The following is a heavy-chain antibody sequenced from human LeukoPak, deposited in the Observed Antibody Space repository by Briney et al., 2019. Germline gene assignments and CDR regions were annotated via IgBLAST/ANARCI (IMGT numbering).Heavy chain of an antibody. D-gene: IGHD3-3*01. CDR2: IITIFGTA. V-gene: IGHV1-69*05. CDR3: ASGYYDFWSGRIGYYFDY. Sequence: SVTVSCTASGGTFSSYAISWVRQAPGQGLEWMGGIITIFGTAIYAQKFQGRVTITTDESTSTTYMELSSLRSEDTAVYYCASGYYDFWSGRIGYYFDYWGRGTLVTVSS. J-gene: IGHJ4*02. CDR1: GGTFSSYA.